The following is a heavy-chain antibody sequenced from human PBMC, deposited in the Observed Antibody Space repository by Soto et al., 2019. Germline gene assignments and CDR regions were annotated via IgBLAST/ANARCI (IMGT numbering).Heavy chain of an antibody. J-gene: IGHJ4*02. CDR3: ARGLDLWASSIDY. Sequence: SETLSLTCAVHGGPFNGYKWTWIRQPPGKGLEWIGDINHSGSTNSNPSLESRLTISVDTSKNQFSLNLSSVTAADTAVYYCARGLDLWASSIDYWGQGTLVTISS. CDR1: GGPFNGYK. CDR2: INHSGST. D-gene: IGHD1-7*01. V-gene: IGHV4-34*01.